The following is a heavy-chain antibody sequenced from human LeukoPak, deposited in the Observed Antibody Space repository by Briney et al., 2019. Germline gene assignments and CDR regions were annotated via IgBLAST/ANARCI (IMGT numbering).Heavy chain of an antibody. CDR3: AKASLVSRSSLDYYYGMDV. Sequence: GGSLRLSCAASGFTFSNYAMSWVRQAPGKGLKWVSGISGRGGGTDYADSVKGRFTISRDNSKNTLDLQMNSLRDEDSAVYYCAKASLVSRSSLDYYYGMDVWGQGTTVTVSS. CDR1: GFTFSNYA. D-gene: IGHD6-13*01. V-gene: IGHV3-23*01. J-gene: IGHJ6*02. CDR2: ISGRGGGT.